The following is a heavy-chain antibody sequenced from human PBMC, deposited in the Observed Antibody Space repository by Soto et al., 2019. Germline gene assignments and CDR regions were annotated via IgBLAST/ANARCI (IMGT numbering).Heavy chain of an antibody. CDR1: GFPFSAYN. CDR2: ITVGSSHI. D-gene: IGHD3-16*01. CDR3: SRSPEVGVRGAY. V-gene: IGHV3-21*01. J-gene: IGHJ4*02. Sequence: LRLSCTGSGFPFSAYNINWVRQAPGKGLEWVSSITVGSSHIYQPNSMKGRFTISRDDAKNSVYLQIDSLRDEDTALYYCSRSPEVGVRGAYWGQGTPVTVSS.